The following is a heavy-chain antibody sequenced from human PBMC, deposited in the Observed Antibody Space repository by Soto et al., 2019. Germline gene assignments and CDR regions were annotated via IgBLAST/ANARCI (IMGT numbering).Heavy chain of an antibody. D-gene: IGHD3-3*01. V-gene: IGHV4-34*01. Sequence: QVHLQQWGAGLLKPSETLSLTCAVYGGSFGGYYSSWIRQPPGKGLEWIGEINHSGSTNYNPSLKSRVIRSVDTSKNQFSLKVSSVTAADTAVYYCARVPTGPMTIFGVLMTYHFDYWGQGTLVAVPS. CDR3: ARVPTGPMTIFGVLMTYHFDY. CDR1: GGSFGGYY. CDR2: INHSGST. J-gene: IGHJ4*02.